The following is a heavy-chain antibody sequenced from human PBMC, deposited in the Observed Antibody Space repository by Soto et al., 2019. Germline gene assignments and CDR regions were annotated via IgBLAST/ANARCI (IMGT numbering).Heavy chain of an antibody. J-gene: IGHJ3*02. CDR2: ISGSGGST. D-gene: IGHD3-22*01. CDR3: AKDRGYYDEATDAFDI. CDR1: GFTFSSYA. Sequence: GGSLRLSCAASGFTFSSYAMGWVRQAPGKGLEWVSAISGSGGSTYYADSVKGRFTISRDNSKNTLYLQMNSLRAEHTAVYYCAKDRGYYDEATDAFDIWGQGTMVTVSS. V-gene: IGHV3-23*01.